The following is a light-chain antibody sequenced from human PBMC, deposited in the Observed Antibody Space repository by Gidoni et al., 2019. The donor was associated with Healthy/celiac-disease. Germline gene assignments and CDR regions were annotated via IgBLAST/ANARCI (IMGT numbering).Light chain of an antibody. J-gene: IGKJ4*02. V-gene: IGKV3-11*01. CDR2: DAS. Sequence: EIVLPQSPATLSLSPGERATLSCRASQSVSSYLAWYQQKPGQAPRLLIYDASNRATGIPARFSGSGSGTDFTLTISSLEPEDFAVYYCQQRSNWPLTLGGGTKVEIK. CDR3: QQRSNWPLT. CDR1: QSVSSY.